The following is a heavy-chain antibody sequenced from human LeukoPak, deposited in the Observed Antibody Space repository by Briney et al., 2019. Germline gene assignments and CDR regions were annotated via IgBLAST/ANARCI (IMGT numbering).Heavy chain of an antibody. V-gene: IGHV5-51*01. CDR1: GYSFSFYW. CDR2: IYPGDSNT. J-gene: IGHJ4*02. Sequence: GESLKISCKASGYSFSFYWIALARQLPGKGLEWMGIIYPGDSNTRYSPSFQGQVTISADKSISTAFLQWSSLQASDSAMYYCARHLRSTPFDSSGQGTLVTVSS. CDR3: ARHLRSTPFDS. D-gene: IGHD1-26*01.